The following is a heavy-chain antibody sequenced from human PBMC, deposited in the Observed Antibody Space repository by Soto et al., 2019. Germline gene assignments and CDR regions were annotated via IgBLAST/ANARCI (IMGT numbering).Heavy chain of an antibody. Sequence: DVQLLESGGGLVQPGGSLTLSCAASRFIFSDFAMSWVRRAPGKGLEWVSAIGGGGTDTYYADSVKGRFTISRDNSKNTLYLQRNSLRDEDTAVYYCAKDAVPYNGKWDWFDSWGQGTLVTVSS. CDR1: RFIFSDFA. J-gene: IGHJ5*01. D-gene: IGHD1-26*01. V-gene: IGHV3-23*01. CDR2: IGGGGTDT. CDR3: AKDAVPYNGKWDWFDS.